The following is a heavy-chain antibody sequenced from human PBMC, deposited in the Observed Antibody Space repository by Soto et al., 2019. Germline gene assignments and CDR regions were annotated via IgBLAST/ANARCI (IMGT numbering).Heavy chain of an antibody. V-gene: IGHV3-21*06. CDR2: ISGSGKDT. CDR3: ARVHLVRTSSYYCGMDV. CDR1: GFTFSNYR. J-gene: IGHJ6*02. D-gene: IGHD6-6*01. Sequence: VDLVESGGGPVKPGGSLTLSCATSGFTFSNYRMNWVREAPGKGLEWVASISGSGKDTFYRDSVKGRFTISRDNAESSLVLQMNSLTVDDTAVYHCARVHLVRTSSYYCGMDVWGPGTTVTVSS.